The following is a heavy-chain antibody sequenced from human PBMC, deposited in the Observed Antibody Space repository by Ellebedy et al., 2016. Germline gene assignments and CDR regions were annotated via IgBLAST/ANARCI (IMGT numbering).Heavy chain of an antibody. D-gene: IGHD3-16*01. CDR3: ARIVITFAVSPFDY. CDR2: ISHSGST. CDR1: GGSFSGYY. Sequence: SETLSLXXAVYGGSFSGYYWSWIRQSPEKGLEWIGEISHSGSTNYNPSLGNRVTMSLNTSKNQFSLRLSSVTAADTAVYYCARIVITFAVSPFDYWGQGTLVTVSS. V-gene: IGHV4-34*01. J-gene: IGHJ4*02.